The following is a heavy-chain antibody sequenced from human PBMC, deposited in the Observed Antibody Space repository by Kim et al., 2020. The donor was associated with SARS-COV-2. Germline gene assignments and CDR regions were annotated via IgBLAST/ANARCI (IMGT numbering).Heavy chain of an antibody. CDR3: AKEGITIFGLVRGDLYGMDV. D-gene: IGHD3-3*01. J-gene: IGHJ6*02. Sequence: RFTISRDNSKNTLYLQMNSLRAEDTAVYYCAKEGITIFGLVRGDLYGMDVWGQGTTVTVSS. V-gene: IGHV3-30*02.